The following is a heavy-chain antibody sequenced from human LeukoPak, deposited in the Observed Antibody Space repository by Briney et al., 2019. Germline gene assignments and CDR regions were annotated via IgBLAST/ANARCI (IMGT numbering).Heavy chain of an antibody. D-gene: IGHD4-23*01. V-gene: IGHV3-21*01. CDR3: ASGNSLRGMDA. J-gene: IGHJ6*02. CDR1: GFTFSSYS. CDR2: ISNSGSYI. Sequence: GGSLRLSCAASGFTFSSYSMNWVRQAPGKGLEWVSYISNSGSYIYYGDSVRGRFTISRDNMNNSLYLQMNSLRVEDTATYYCASGNSLRGMDAWGRGTTVTVSS.